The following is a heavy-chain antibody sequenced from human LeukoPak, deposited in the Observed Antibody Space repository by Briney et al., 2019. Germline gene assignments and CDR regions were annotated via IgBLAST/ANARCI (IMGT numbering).Heavy chain of an antibody. CDR2: ISYDGSNK. CDR1: GFTFSDYA. CDR3: ARSSSGWYYY. V-gene: IGHV3-30-3*01. Sequence: GGSLRLSCAASGFTFSDYAMSWVRQAPGKGLEWVAVISYDGSNKDYADSVKGRFTISRDNSKNTLYLQMSSLRAEDTAVYYCARSSSGWYYYWGQGIMVTVSS. J-gene: IGHJ4*02. D-gene: IGHD6-19*01.